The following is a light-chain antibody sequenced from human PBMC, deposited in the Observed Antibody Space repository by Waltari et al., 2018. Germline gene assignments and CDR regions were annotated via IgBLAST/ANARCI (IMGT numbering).Light chain of an antibody. CDR1: QSRRNN. J-gene: IGKJ1*01. Sequence: EMVMTQSPATLSVSPGERATLSCRASQSRRNNLVWYQQKPCQAPRLLSYGASTRVTGSPARFSGSGSGTEFTLTISSPQSEDFAVYYCQQYNNWPPWTFGQGTKVEIK. CDR3: QQYNNWPPWT. CDR2: GAS. V-gene: IGKV3-15*01.